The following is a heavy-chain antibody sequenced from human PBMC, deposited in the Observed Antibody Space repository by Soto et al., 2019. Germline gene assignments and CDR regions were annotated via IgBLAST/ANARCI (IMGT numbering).Heavy chain of an antibody. D-gene: IGHD5-12*01. CDR3: AIYTATSRPDGNN. CDR2: SSGSGGST. V-gene: IGHV3-23*01. CDR1: GSTFGSYA. Sequence: GGSLRLSCAASGSTFGSYAMSWVRQAPGKGLEWVSASSGSGGSTYYADSVKGRFTISRDNSKNTLYLQMNSLRAEDTAVYYCAIYTATSRPDGNNCGQGAVVTVSS. J-gene: IGHJ1*01.